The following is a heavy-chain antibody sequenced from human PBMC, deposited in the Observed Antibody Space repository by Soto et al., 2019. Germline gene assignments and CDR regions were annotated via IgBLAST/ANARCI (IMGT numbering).Heavy chain of an antibody. J-gene: IGHJ4*02. CDR1: GLPFSSHA. D-gene: IGHD4-17*01. CDR2: ISISGGNT. Sequence: EVQLLESGGGLVQPGGSLRLSCAASGLPFSSHAMSWVRQAPGKGLEWVSSISISGGNTYYADSVRGRFTISRDNSKNTLYLHMNSLTAEDTAIYYCANEIRPNDYWGKGTLVTVSS. V-gene: IGHV3-23*01. CDR3: ANEIRPNDY.